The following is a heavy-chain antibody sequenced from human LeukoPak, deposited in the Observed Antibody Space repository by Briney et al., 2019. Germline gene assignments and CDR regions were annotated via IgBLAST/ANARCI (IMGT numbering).Heavy chain of an antibody. V-gene: IGHV3-23*01. D-gene: IGHD3-10*01. J-gene: IGHJ4*02. CDR2: ISGSGGST. CDR1: GFTFSSYA. Sequence: PGGSLSLSCAASGFTFSSYAMSWVRQAPGKGLEWVSAISGSGGSTYYADSVKGRFTISRDNSKNTLYLQMNSLRAEDTAVYYCAKRRVLWFGELFSDFDYWGQGTLVTVSS. CDR3: AKRRVLWFGELFSDFDY.